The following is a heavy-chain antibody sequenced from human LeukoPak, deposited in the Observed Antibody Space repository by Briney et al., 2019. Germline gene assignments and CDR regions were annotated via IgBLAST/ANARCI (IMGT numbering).Heavy chain of an antibody. V-gene: IGHV4-59*01. CDR3: AKDMPILKYVWGSYRPPYGMDV. CDR2: IYYSGST. D-gene: IGHD3-16*02. Sequence: SETLSLTCTVSGGSISSYYWSWIRQPPGKGLEWIGYIYYSGSTNYNPSLKSRVTISVDTSKNQFSLKLSSVTAADTAVYYCAKDMPILKYVWGSYRPPYGMDVWGQGTTVTVSS. CDR1: GGSISSYY. J-gene: IGHJ6*02.